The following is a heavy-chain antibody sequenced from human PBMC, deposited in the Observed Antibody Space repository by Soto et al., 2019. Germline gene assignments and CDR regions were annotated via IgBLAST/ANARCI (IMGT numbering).Heavy chain of an antibody. Sequence: QVQLQESGPGLVKPSETLSLTCTVSGGSISSYYWSWIRQPPGKGLEWIGYIYNSGSTNYNPSLRSRVTITVDTSKHQFSLKLSSVTAADTAVYYCARDGVGAGRYWYFDLWGRGTLVTVSS. CDR2: IYNSGST. J-gene: IGHJ2*01. CDR1: GGSISSYY. V-gene: IGHV4-59*01. D-gene: IGHD3-10*01. CDR3: ARDGVGAGRYWYFDL.